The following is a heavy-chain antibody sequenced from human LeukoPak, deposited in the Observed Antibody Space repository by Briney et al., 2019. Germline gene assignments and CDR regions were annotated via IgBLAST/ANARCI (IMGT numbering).Heavy chain of an antibody. J-gene: IGHJ3*02. CDR3: ARDDALGDNALDI. CDR1: GFTFSSYG. D-gene: IGHD3-16*01. Sequence: AGRSLRLSCAASGFTFSSYGMHWVRQAPGKGLEWVAVIWYDGSNKYYADSVKGRFTISRDNSKNTLYLQMNSLRAEDTAVYYCARDDALGDNALDIWGQGTMVTVSS. V-gene: IGHV3-33*01. CDR2: IWYDGSNK.